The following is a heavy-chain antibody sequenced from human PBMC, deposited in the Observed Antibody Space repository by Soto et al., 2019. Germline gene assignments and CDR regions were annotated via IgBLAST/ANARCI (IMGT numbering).Heavy chain of an antibody. CDR1: GGSFSGYY. CDR2: INHSGST. Sequence: PSETLSLTCAVYGGSFSGYYWSWIRQPPGKGLEWIGEINHSGSTNYNTSLKSRVTISVDTSKNQFSLKLSSVTAADTAVYYCARGYSSSWYYYYGMDVWGQGTTVTVSS. CDR3: ARGYSSSWYYYYGMDV. J-gene: IGHJ6*02. D-gene: IGHD6-13*01. V-gene: IGHV4-34*01.